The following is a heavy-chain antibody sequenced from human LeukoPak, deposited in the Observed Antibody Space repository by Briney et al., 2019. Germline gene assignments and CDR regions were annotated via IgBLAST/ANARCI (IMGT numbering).Heavy chain of an antibody. V-gene: IGHV1-69*01. D-gene: IGHD3-9*01. J-gene: IGHJ4*02. CDR1: GGTFSSYA. CDR2: IIPIFGTA. Sequence: ASVKVSCKASGGTFSSYAISWVRQAPGQGLEWMGGIIPIFGTANYAQKFQGRVTITADEPTSTAYMELSSLRSEDTAVYYCARGELRYFDWPSDYFDYWGQGTLVTVSS. CDR3: ARGELRYFDWPSDYFDY.